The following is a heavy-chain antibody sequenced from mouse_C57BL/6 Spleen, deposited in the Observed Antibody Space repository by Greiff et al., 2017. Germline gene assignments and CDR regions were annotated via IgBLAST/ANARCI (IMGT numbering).Heavy chain of an antibody. CDR3: ARERGPTVVATEGWFAY. D-gene: IGHD1-1*01. Sequence: VQLVESGPGLVQPSQSLSITCTASGFSLTSYGVHWVRQSPGKGLEWLGVIWSGGSTDYNAAFISRLSISTDNSKSQVFFKMNRLHTDDTAIYYCARERGPTVVATEGWFAYWGQGTLVTVSA. J-gene: IGHJ3*01. V-gene: IGHV2-2*01. CDR1: GFSLTSYG. CDR2: IWSGGST.